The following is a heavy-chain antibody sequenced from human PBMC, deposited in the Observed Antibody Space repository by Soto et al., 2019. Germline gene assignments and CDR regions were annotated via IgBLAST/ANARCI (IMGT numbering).Heavy chain of an antibody. CDR3: AWGRGYSYGGGVYFDY. CDR2: ISAYNGNT. CDR1: GYTFTSDG. V-gene: IGHV1-18*01. Sequence: SVKVSCEASGYTFTSDGISWVRHAPEQGLEWMGWISAYNGNTNYAQKLQGRVTMTTDTSTSTAYMELRSLRSDDTAVYYCAWGRGYSYGGGVYFDYWGQGTLVTVHS. D-gene: IGHD5-18*01. J-gene: IGHJ4*02.